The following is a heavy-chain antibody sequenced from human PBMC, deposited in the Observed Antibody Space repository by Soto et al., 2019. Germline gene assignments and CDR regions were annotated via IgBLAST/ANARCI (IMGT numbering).Heavy chain of an antibody. J-gene: IGHJ6*02. Sequence: QAQRVESGGGVVQPGRSLRLSCAASGFTFNIYALHWVRQAPGKGLEWVAVISFDGDKKYYSDSVKGRFTISRDNLKNSLYLQMNNLRVEDSALYFCASEDDYGYSYVNYGLDVWGQGTTVTVS. CDR1: GFTFNIYA. CDR2: ISFDGDKK. CDR3: ASEDDYGYSYVNYGLDV. V-gene: IGHV3-30-3*01. D-gene: IGHD5-18*01.